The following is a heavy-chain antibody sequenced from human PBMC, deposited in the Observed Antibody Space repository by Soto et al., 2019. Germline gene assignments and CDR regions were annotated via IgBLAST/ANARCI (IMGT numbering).Heavy chain of an antibody. D-gene: IGHD2-2*01. CDR3: TRRDIVVVPAADSYWYFDL. CDR2: IRSKANSYAT. J-gene: IGHJ2*01. Sequence: EVQLVESGGGLVQPGGSLKLSCAASGFTFSGSAMHWVRQASGKGLEWVGRIRSKANSYATAYAASVKGRFTISRDDSKNTAYLQMNSLKTEDTAVYYCTRRDIVVVPAADSYWYFDLWGRGTLVTVSS. V-gene: IGHV3-73*01. CDR1: GFTFSGSA.